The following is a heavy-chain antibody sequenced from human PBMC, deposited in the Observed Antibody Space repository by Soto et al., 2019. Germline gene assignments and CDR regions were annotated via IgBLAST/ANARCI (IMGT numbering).Heavy chain of an antibody. CDR1: GGTFSSYA. V-gene: IGHV1-69*13. CDR2: IIPIFGTA. Sequence: ASVKVSSKASGGTFSSYAISWVRQAPGQGLEWMGGIIPIFGTANYAQKFQGRVTITADESTSTAYMELSSLGSEDTAVYYCARGRSGYYPYYFDYWGQGTLVTLSS. CDR3: ARGRSGYYPYYFDY. D-gene: IGHD3-22*01. J-gene: IGHJ4*02.